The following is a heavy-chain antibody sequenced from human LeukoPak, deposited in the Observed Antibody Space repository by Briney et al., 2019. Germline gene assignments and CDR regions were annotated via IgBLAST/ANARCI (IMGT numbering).Heavy chain of an antibody. D-gene: IGHD1-1*01. CDR3: ATARYNWNDNYYYGMDV. CDR2: IYYSGST. CDR1: GGSVSSGSSY. Sequence: SSETLSLTCTVSGGSVSSGSSYWSWIRQPPGKGLEWIGYIYYSGSTNYNPSLKSRVTISVETSKNQFSLKLNSVTAADTAVYYCATARYNWNDNYYYGMDVWGQGTTVTVSS. V-gene: IGHV4-61*01. J-gene: IGHJ6*02.